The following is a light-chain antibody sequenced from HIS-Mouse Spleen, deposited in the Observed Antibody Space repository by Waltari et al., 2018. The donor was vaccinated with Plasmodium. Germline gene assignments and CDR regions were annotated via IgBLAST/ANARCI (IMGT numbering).Light chain of an antibody. CDR3: YSTDSSGNHRV. J-gene: IGLJ3*02. CDR2: EDS. Sequence: SYELTQPPSVSVSPGKTARMTCSGDALTKKYAYWYQQKSGQAPVLVIYEDSNRPSGIPERFSGSSSGTMATLTISGAQVEDEADYYCYSTDSSGNHRVFGRGTKLTVL. V-gene: IGLV3-10*01. CDR1: ALTKKY.